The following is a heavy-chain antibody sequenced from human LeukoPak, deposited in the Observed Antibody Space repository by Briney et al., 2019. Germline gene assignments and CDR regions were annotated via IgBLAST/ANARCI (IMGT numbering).Heavy chain of an antibody. CDR1: GFTFSSYN. Sequence: GGSLRLSCAASGFTFSSYNMNWVRQAPGKGLEWVSYISGRGNTIKYADSVKGRFTISRDNGKNSLYLHMSSLRAEDTAVYYCARDPPALEDFDYWCQGTQVTVSS. V-gene: IGHV3-48*04. CDR3: ARDPPALEDFDY. J-gene: IGHJ4*02. CDR2: ISGRGNTI.